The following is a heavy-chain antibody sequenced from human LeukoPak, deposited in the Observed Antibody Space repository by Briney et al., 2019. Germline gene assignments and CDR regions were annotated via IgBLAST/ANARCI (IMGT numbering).Heavy chain of an antibody. CDR1: GGSISSYY. D-gene: IGHD5-18*01. CDR3: ARMAQPVWILDY. Sequence: PSETLSLTCTVSGGSISSYYWSWIRQPPGKGLEWIGYIYYSGSTNYNPSLKSRVTISVDTSKNQFSLKLSSVTAADTAVYYCARMAQPVWILDYWGQGTLVTVSS. CDR2: IYYSGST. J-gene: IGHJ4*02. V-gene: IGHV4-59*01.